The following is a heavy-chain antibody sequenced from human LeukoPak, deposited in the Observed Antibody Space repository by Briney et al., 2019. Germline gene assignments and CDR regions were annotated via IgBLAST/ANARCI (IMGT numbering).Heavy chain of an antibody. V-gene: IGHV4-38-2*01. CDR2: IYHSGST. CDR3: ASNTSPSPYYYYYYMDV. CDR1: GYSISSGYY. J-gene: IGHJ6*03. Sequence: SETLSLTCAVSGYSISSGYYWGWIWQPPGKGLEWIGSIYHSGSTYYNPSLKSRVTISVDTSKNQFSLKLSSVTAADTAVYYCASNTSPSPYYYYYYMDVWGKGTTVTVSS. D-gene: IGHD2-2*01.